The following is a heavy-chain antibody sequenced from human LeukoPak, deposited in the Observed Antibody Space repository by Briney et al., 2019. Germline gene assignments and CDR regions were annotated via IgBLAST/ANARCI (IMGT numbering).Heavy chain of an antibody. D-gene: IGHD3-16*02. J-gene: IGHJ4*02. CDR2: ISYDGSNK. CDR1: GFTFSSYG. V-gene: IGHV3-30*18. CDR3: AKTAEITFGGVIVR. Sequence: PGGSLRLSCAASGFTFSSYGMHWVRQAPGKGLEWVAVISYDGSNKYYADSVKGRFTISRDNSKNTLYLQMNSLRAEDTAVYYCAKTAEITFGGVIVRWGQGTLVTVSS.